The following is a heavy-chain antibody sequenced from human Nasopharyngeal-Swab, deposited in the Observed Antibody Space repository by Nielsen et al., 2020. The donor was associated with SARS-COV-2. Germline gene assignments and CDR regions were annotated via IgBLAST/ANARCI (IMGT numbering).Heavy chain of an antibody. J-gene: IGHJ3*02. D-gene: IGHD6-13*01. CDR3: ASSQGSSWYLDIGDALDI. CDR1: GFTFSSYS. Sequence: GGSLRLSCAASGFTFSSYSMNWVRQAPGKGLEWVSSISSSSSYIYYADSVKGRFTISRDNAKNSLYLQMNSLRAEDTAVYYCASSQGSSWYLDIGDALDIWGQGTMVTVSS. V-gene: IGHV3-21*01. CDR2: ISSSSSYI.